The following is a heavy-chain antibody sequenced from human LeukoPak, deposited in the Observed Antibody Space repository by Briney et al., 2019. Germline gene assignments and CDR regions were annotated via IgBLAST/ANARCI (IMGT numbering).Heavy chain of an antibody. J-gene: IGHJ4*02. Sequence: PSETLSLTCTVSGGSISSSSYYWGWIRQPPGKGLEWIGSIYYSGSTNYNPSLKSRVTISVDTSKNQFSLKLSSVTAADTAVYYCARDESTRWSPFRPHLNPFDYWGQGTLVTVSS. D-gene: IGHD1-1*01. CDR1: GGSISSSSYY. V-gene: IGHV4-39*07. CDR2: IYYSGST. CDR3: ARDESTRWSPFRPHLNPFDY.